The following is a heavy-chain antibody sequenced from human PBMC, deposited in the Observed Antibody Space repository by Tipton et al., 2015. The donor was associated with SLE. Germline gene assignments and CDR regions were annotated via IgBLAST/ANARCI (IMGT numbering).Heavy chain of an antibody. CDR1: GGSFSGYY. D-gene: IGHD6-6*01. V-gene: IGHV4-59*01. CDR2: IYYSGST. Sequence: LRLSCAVYGGSFSGYYWSWIRQPPGKGLEWIGYIYYSGSTNYNPSLKSRVTISVDTSKNQFSLKLSSVTAADTAVYYCARASPYSSSLNDAFDIWGQGTMVTVSS. J-gene: IGHJ3*02. CDR3: ARASPYSSSLNDAFDI.